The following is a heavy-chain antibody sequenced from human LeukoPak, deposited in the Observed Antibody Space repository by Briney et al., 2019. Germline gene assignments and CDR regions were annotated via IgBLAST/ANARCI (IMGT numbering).Heavy chain of an antibody. V-gene: IGHV5-51*01. CDR3: AKISSSLPGGRYYFDY. J-gene: IGHJ4*02. CDR1: GYSFTSYW. Sequence: PGESLKISCKGSGYSFTSYWIGWVRQMPGKGLEWMGIIYPGDSDTRYSPSFQGQVTISADKSISTAYLQWSSLKASDTAMYYCAKISSSLPGGRYYFDYWGQGTLVTVSS. D-gene: IGHD6-13*01. CDR2: IYPGDSDT.